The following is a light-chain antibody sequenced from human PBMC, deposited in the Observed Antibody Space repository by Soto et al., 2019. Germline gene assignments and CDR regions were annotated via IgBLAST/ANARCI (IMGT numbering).Light chain of an antibody. CDR1: SSDVGSYNL. J-gene: IGLJ2*01. V-gene: IGLV2-23*02. CDR3: CSYAGSSTFVV. Sequence: QSVLTQPASVSGSPGQSITISCTGTSSDVGSYNLVSWYQQHPGKAPKLMNYEVSKRPSGVSNLFSGSKSGNTASLTISGLQAEDEADFYCCSYAGSSTFVVFGGGTKLTVL. CDR2: EVS.